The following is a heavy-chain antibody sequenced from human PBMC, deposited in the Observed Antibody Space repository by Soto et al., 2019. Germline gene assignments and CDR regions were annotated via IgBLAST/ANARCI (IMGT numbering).Heavy chain of an antibody. J-gene: IGHJ3*02. CDR3: ATSVTTSTVGAFDI. CDR2: IWYDGSNK. V-gene: IGHV3-33*01. Sequence: QVQLVESGGGVAQPGRSLRLSCAASGFTFSSYGMHWVRQAPGKGLEWVAVIWYDGSNKYYADSVKGRFTISRDNSKNTLYLQMNSLRAEDTAVYYCATSVTTSTVGAFDIWGQGTMVTVSS. CDR1: GFTFSSYG. D-gene: IGHD4-17*01.